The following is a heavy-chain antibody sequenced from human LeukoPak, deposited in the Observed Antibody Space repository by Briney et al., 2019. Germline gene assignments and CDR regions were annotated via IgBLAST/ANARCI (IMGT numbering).Heavy chain of an antibody. CDR2: IYPGDSDT. Sequence: GESLKISCKGSGYSFTSYWIGWVRQMPGKGLEWMGIIYPGDSDTRYSPSFQGQVTISADKSISTAYLQWSSLKASDTAMYYRARRLAAAEDAFDIWGQGTMVTVSS. V-gene: IGHV5-51*01. CDR1: GYSFTSYW. J-gene: IGHJ3*02. CDR3: ARRLAAAEDAFDI. D-gene: IGHD6-13*01.